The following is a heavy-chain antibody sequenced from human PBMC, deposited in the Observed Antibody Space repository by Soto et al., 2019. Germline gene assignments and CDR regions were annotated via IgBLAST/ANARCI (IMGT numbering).Heavy chain of an antibody. CDR3: SRDDSDWFFN. CDR2: IGSKGETYAT. Sequence: PVRSLRHSCSASSFTFGASALQGVRETSVKGLEWLCRIGSKGETYATTYAASVKGRFTISRDDSKKTAYLQMNSLESEDTAVYYCSRDDSDWFFNWGRGALVTVSS. D-gene: IGHD3-9*01. CDR1: SFTFGASA. V-gene: IGHV3-73*01. J-gene: IGHJ4*02.